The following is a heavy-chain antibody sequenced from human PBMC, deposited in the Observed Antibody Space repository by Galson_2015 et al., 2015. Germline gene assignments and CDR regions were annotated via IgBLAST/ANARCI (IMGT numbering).Heavy chain of an antibody. V-gene: IGHV1-18*01. CDR1: GYTFTSYG. CDR3: ARGYYYDSSGSPTDY. Sequence: SVKVSCKASGYTFTSYGISWVRQAPGQGLEWMGWISAYNGNTNYAQKLQGRVTMTTDTSTSTAYMELRSLRSDDTAVYYCARGYYYDSSGSPTDYWGQGTLVTVSS. CDR2: ISAYNGNT. D-gene: IGHD3-22*01. J-gene: IGHJ4*02.